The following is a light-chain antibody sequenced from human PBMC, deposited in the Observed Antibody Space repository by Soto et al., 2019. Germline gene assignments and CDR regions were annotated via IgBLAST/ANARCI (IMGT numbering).Light chain of an antibody. J-gene: IGLJ3*02. CDR2: DVI. CDR1: SSDVGDYEH. Sequence: QSVLTQPPSVSGSPGQSVTISCTVTSSDVGDYEHVSWYQLAPGTAPKLLISDVINRPSGVPDRFSGSKSGNTPSLTTSGLQAEDEADYYCGLFTSSATWVFGGGTKLTVL. V-gene: IGLV2-18*01. CDR3: GLFTSSATWV.